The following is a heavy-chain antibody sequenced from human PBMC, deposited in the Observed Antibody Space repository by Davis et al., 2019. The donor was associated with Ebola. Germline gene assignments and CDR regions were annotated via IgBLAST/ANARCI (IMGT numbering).Heavy chain of an antibody. Sequence: ASVKVSCKASGYTLTDYQMHWVRQAPGQGLEWMGGINPISGDTNYAEKFQGRVTMTRDTSISTVYMELRRLRSDDTAVYYCARDLSYSYYYHYYGMDVWGQGTTVTVSS. CDR2: INPISGDT. CDR3: ARDLSYSYYYHYYGMDV. J-gene: IGHJ6*02. V-gene: IGHV1-2*02. D-gene: IGHD3-10*01. CDR1: GYTLTDYQ.